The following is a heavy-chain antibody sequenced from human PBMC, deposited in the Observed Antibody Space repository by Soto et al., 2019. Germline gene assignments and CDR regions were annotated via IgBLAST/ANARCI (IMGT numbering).Heavy chain of an antibody. D-gene: IGHD6-19*01. CDR3: ARQKAAVTHAFDL. J-gene: IGHJ3*01. CDR2: LDPSDSFT. CDR1: GYTFTQYW. V-gene: IGHV5-10-1*01. Sequence: PGGSLKISCNGSGYTFTQYWISWVRQTPGKGLEWLGRLDPSDSFTSHSPAFQGHVTISSDKSISTTYLQWNSLKASDTAMYYCARQKAAVTHAFDLWGQGTMVTVSS.